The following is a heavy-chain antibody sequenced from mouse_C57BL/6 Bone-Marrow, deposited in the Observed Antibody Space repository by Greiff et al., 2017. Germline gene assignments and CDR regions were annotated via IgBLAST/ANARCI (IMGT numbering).Heavy chain of an antibody. V-gene: IGHV1-54*01. D-gene: IGHD1-1*02. CDR1: GYAFTNYL. Sequence: VMLVESGAELVRPGTSVKVSCKASGYAFTNYLIEWVKQRPGQGLEWIGVINPGSGGTNYNDKFKGKATLTADKSSSTAYMQLSSLTSEDSAVYFCTREYYHYLDYWGQGTTLTVSS. CDR2: INPGSGGT. CDR3: TREYYHYLDY. J-gene: IGHJ2*01.